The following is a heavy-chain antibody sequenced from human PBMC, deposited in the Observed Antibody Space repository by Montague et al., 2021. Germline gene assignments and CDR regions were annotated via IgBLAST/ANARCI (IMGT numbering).Heavy chain of an antibody. V-gene: IGHV4-61*01. CDR1: GGSVSTGNYY. J-gene: IGHJ4*02. CDR3: ARGQWLVPYYLDS. CDR2: IYYTGSS. D-gene: IGHD6-19*01. Sequence: SETLSLTCNVSGGSVSTGNYYWTWIRQPPGKELEWIGYIYYTGSSKYNSSLESRVTISISTSKKQFTLKLSSVTAADTAVYYCARGQWLVPYYLDSWGQGTLVTVSS.